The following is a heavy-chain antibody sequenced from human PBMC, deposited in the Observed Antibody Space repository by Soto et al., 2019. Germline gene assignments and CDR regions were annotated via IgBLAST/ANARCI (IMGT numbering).Heavy chain of an antibody. CDR2: IIPILGIA. CDR3: ARDRRDYGDYTYYYDYGMDV. V-gene: IGHV1-69*08. D-gene: IGHD4-17*01. J-gene: IGHJ6*02. CDR1: GGTFSSYT. Sequence: QVQLVQSGAEVKKPGSSVKVSCKASGGTFSSYTISWVRQAPGPGLEWMGRIIPILGIANYAQKFQGRVTITADKTTSTAYMELSSLRSEDTAVYYCARDRRDYGDYTYYYDYGMDVWGQGTTVTVSS.